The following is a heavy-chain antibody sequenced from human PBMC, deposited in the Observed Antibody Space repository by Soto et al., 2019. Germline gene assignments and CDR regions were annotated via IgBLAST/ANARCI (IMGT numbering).Heavy chain of an antibody. Sequence: EVQLVESGGGLVQPGGSLRVSCAASGFSISSYWMHWVRQAPGKGLVWVSRINNDGSDMNYADSVKGRFTISRDNARNTLYLQMDSLRAEDTAVYYCVRGPLDIAVVPAAMLHWGQGTLVTVSP. J-gene: IGHJ1*01. V-gene: IGHV3-74*01. CDR1: GFSISSYW. D-gene: IGHD2-2*03. CDR2: INNDGSDM. CDR3: VRGPLDIAVVPAAMLH.